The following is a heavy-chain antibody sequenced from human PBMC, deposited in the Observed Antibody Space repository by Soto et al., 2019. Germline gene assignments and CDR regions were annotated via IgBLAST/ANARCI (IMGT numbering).Heavy chain of an antibody. V-gene: IGHV1-8*01. CDR2: MNPNSGNT. J-gene: IGHJ5*02. D-gene: IGHD2-15*01. CDR1: GYTFTSYD. Sequence: ASVKVSCKASGYTFTSYDINWVRQATGQGLEWMGWMNPNSGNTGYAQKFQGRVTMTRNTSISTAYMELSSLRSEDTAVYYCARRIVAANDNWFDPWGQGXLVTVYS. CDR3: ARRIVAANDNWFDP.